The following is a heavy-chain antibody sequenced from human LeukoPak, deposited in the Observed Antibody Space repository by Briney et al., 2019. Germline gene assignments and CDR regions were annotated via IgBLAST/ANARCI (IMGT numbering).Heavy chain of an antibody. Sequence: PSETLSLTCTVSGGSIYSRSYYWGWVRQPPGRGLEWIGSMYYKGETYLNPSLKSRVTISHTSKNQFSLKLKSVTAADTAVYYCARERSSNHLPFYLWGRGTLVTVSS. J-gene: IGHJ2*01. CDR1: GGSIYSRSYY. D-gene: IGHD6-13*01. V-gene: IGHV4-39*07. CDR3: ARERSSNHLPFYL. CDR2: MYYKGET.